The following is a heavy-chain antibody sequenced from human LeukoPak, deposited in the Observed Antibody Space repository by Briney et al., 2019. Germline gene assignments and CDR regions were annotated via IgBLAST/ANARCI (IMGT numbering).Heavy chain of an antibody. J-gene: IGHJ4*02. D-gene: IGHD2-21*02. CDR3: ARDSPGEVVTARGDY. Sequence: GGSLRLSCAASDFIFSTYSMNWVRQAPGKGLEWVSSISGSGTYIYYADSVKGRFTISRDNAKNSLYLQMNSLRAEDTAVYYCARDSPGEVVTARGDYWGQGTLVTVSS. CDR1: DFIFSTYS. V-gene: IGHV3-21*01. CDR2: ISGSGTYI.